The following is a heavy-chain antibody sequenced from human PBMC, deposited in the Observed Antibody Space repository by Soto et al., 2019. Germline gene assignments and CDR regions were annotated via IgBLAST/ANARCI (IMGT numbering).Heavy chain of an antibody. J-gene: IGHJ4*02. Sequence: QVQLVESGGGVVQPGRSLRLSCAASGFTFSSYGMHWVRQAPGKGLEWVAVIWYDGSNKYYADSVKGRFTISRDNSKNTLYLQMNRLRAEDTAVYYCARDGSVGDIVVVPAAMGLDYWGQGTLVTVSS. CDR2: IWYDGSNK. V-gene: IGHV3-33*01. D-gene: IGHD2-2*01. CDR3: ARDGSVGDIVVVPAAMGLDY. CDR1: GFTFSSYG.